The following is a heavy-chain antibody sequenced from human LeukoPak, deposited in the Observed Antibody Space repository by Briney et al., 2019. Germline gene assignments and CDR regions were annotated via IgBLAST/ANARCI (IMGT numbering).Heavy chain of an antibody. V-gene: IGHV4-34*01. J-gene: IGHJ4*02. CDR3: ARAIEYSSSSSALDYFDY. CDR2: MNHSGST. D-gene: IGHD6-6*01. CDR1: GGSFSGYY. Sequence: TETLSLTCAVYGGSFSGYYWSWIRQPPGKGLEWIGEMNHSGSTNYNPSLKSRVTISVDTSKNQFSLKLTSVTAADTAVYYCARAIEYSSSSSALDYFDYWGQGTLVTVSS.